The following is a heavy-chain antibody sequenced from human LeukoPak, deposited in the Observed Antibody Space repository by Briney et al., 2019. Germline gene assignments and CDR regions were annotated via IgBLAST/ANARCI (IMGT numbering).Heavy chain of an antibody. CDR2: IWYDGSNK. V-gene: IGHV3-33*01. D-gene: IGHD3-22*01. J-gene: IGHJ3*02. CDR3: ARGRSSGYYADAFDI. Sequence: GRSLRLSCAASGFTFSSYGMHWVRQAPVKGLEWVAVIWYDGSNKYYADSVKGRFTISRDNSKNTLYLQMNSLRAEDTAVYYCARGRSSGYYADAFDIWGQGTMVTVSS. CDR1: GFTFSSYG.